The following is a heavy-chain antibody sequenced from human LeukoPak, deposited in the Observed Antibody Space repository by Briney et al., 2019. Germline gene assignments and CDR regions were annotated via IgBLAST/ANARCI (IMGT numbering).Heavy chain of an antibody. CDR3: AKAWSHYYYYGMDV. D-gene: IGHD3-3*01. V-gene: IGHV3-30*18. CDR2: ISYDGSNK. Sequence: GGSLRLSCAASGFTFSSYGMHWVRHAPGKGLEWVAVISYDGSNKYYADSVKGRFTISRDNSKNTLYLQMNSLRAEDTAVYYCAKAWSHYYYYGMDVWGQGTTVTVSS. J-gene: IGHJ6*02. CDR1: GFTFSSYG.